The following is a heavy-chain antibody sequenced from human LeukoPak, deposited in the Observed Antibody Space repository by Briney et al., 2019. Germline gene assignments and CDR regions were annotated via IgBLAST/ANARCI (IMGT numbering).Heavy chain of an antibody. Sequence: PGGSLRLSCAASGFTFSNYGMNWVRQAPGKGLEWVSALSSSGGSTYYADSVKGRFTISRDNAKNSLYLQMNSLRAEDTAVYYCARARYYDYVWGSYRWEDHDAFDIWGQGTMVTVSS. CDR1: GFTFSNYG. CDR3: ARARYYDYVWGSYRWEDHDAFDI. V-gene: IGHV3-23*01. D-gene: IGHD3-16*02. J-gene: IGHJ3*02. CDR2: LSSSGGST.